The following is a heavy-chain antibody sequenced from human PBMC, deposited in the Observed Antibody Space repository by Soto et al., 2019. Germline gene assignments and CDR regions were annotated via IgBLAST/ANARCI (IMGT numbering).Heavy chain of an antibody. J-gene: IGHJ4*02. CDR1: GYTFTSYA. V-gene: IGHV1-3*05. Sequence: QVQLVQSGAEEKKPGASVKVSCKASGYTFTSYAMHWVRQAPGQRREWMGWINAGNGNTKYSQKFQGRVTITRDTSASTAYMELSSLRSEDTAVYYCARSIVGVTALDYWGQGTLVTVSS. CDR2: INAGNGNT. CDR3: ARSIVGVTALDY. D-gene: IGHD2-21*02.